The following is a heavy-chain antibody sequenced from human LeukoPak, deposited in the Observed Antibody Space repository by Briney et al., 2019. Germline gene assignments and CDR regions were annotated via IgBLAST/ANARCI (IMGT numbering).Heavy chain of an antibody. CDR1: GFVFSNYG. V-gene: IGHV3-30*03. CDR2: ISYDGSNK. Sequence: PGGSLRLSCAASGFVFSNYGMHWVRQAPGKGLEWVAVISYDGSNKYYADSVKGRFTISRDNSKNTLYLQMNSLRAEDTAVYYCARGTVGLGYYYYYYMDVWGKGTTVTVSS. D-gene: IGHD2-8*02. J-gene: IGHJ6*03. CDR3: ARGTVGLGYYYYYYMDV.